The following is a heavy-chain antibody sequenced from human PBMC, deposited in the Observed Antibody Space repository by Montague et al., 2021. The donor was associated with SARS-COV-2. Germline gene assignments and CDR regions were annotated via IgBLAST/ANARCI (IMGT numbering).Heavy chain of an antibody. J-gene: IGHJ4*02. Sequence: TLSLTCTVSGGSISSDSYYWSWIRQPAGKGLEWIGRVYTTGSTNYNPSLKSRVTISGDTSRSQFSLRLTSVTAADTAMYYCARAVIYGGYAFAYFDFWGQGVLVTVSS. D-gene: IGHD5-12*01. CDR2: VYTTGST. V-gene: IGHV4-61*02. CDR3: ARAVIYGGYAFAYFDF. CDR1: GGSISSDSYY.